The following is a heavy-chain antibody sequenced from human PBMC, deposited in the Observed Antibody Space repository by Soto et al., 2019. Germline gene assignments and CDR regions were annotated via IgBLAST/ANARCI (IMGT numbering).Heavy chain of an antibody. D-gene: IGHD5-12*01. CDR1: GYTFTSYD. CDR3: ARHEGPTTMADY. CDR2: MNPNSGNT. Sequence: ASVKVSCKASGYTFTSYDINWVRQATGQGLEWMGWMNPNSGNTGYAQKFQGRVTMTRNTSISTAYMELSSLRSEDTAMYYCARHEGPTTMADYWGQGTLVTVSS. V-gene: IGHV1-8*01. J-gene: IGHJ4*02.